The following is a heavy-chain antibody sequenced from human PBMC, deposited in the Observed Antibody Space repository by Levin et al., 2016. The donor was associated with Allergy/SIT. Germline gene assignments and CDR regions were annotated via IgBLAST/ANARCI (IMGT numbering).Heavy chain of an antibody. V-gene: IGHV4-61*02. J-gene: IGHJ4*02. Sequence: SETLSLTCTVSGGSISSGRHYWSWIRQPAGKGLEWMGRIYTSGSTDYNPSLKSRVTISIDTSKNQFSLKLSSVTAADTAVYYCARGEFFDYWGQGTLVTVSS. CDR3: ARGEFFDY. CDR2: IYTSGST. CDR1: GGSISSGRHY.